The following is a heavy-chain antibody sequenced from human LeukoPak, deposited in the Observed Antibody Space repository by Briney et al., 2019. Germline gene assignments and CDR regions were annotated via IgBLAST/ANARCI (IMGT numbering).Heavy chain of an antibody. D-gene: IGHD3-10*01. CDR1: GGSISSSSYY. Sequence: SETLSLTCTVSGGSISSSSYYWGWIRQPPGKGLEWIGSIYYSGSTYYNPSLKSRVTISVDTSKNQFSLKLSSVTAADTAVYYCARAKRFGELDYWGQGTLVTVSS. CDR2: IYYSGST. CDR3: ARAKRFGELDY. V-gene: IGHV4-39*07. J-gene: IGHJ4*02.